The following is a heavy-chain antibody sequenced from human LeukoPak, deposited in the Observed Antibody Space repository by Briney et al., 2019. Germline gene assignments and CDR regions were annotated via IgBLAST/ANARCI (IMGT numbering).Heavy chain of an antibody. Sequence: GGSLRLSCAASGFTFSTHWMSWVRQAPGKGLEWVANINEDGSEKYYVDSVKGRFTISRDNAKNSLYLRMNSLRAEDTALYYCARIYYDSSGYRLFDYWGQGTLVTVS. CDR3: ARIYYDSSGYRLFDY. CDR2: INEDGSEK. V-gene: IGHV3-7*02. CDR1: GFTFSTHW. D-gene: IGHD3-22*01. J-gene: IGHJ4*02.